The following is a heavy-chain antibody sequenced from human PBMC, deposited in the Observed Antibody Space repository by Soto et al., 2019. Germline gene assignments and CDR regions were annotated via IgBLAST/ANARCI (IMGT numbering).Heavy chain of an antibody. CDR2: IYYSGST. D-gene: IGHD6-19*01. V-gene: IGHV4-31*03. CDR1: GGSISSGGYY. CDR3: AREGRMAVAGPDY. Sequence: QVQLQESGPGLVKPSQTLSLTCTVSGGSISSGGYYWSWIRQHPGKGLEWIGYIYYSGSTSYHPSLKSRVTISVDTAKNQCSLKLSSVTAADTAVYYCAREGRMAVAGPDYWGQGTLVTVSS. J-gene: IGHJ4*02.